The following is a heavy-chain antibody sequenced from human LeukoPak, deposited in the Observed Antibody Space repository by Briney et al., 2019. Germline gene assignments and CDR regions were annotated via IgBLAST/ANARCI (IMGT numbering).Heavy chain of an antibody. CDR1: GFTFSSYA. Sequence: GGSLRLSCAASGFTFSSYAMSWVRQAPGKGLKWVSAMSGSGGSTYYADSVKGRFTISRDNSKNTLYLQMNSLRAEDTAVYYCAKHPTTFIVVVPAALYYYYMDVWGKGTTVTVSS. J-gene: IGHJ6*03. CDR2: MSGSGGST. CDR3: AKHPTTFIVVVPAALYYYYMDV. D-gene: IGHD2-2*01. V-gene: IGHV3-23*01.